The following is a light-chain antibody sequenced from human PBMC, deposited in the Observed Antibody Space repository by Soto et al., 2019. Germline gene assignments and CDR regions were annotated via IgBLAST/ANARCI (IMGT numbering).Light chain of an antibody. Sequence: AIQMTQSPSSLSASVGDRVTITCRASQGIRNDLGWYQQKPGRAPKLLIYAASSLQSGVPSRFSGSGSGTDSTLTISSLQPEDFATYYCLQDYNYPRTFGQGTKVDIK. V-gene: IGKV1-6*01. J-gene: IGKJ1*01. CDR2: AAS. CDR3: LQDYNYPRT. CDR1: QGIRND.